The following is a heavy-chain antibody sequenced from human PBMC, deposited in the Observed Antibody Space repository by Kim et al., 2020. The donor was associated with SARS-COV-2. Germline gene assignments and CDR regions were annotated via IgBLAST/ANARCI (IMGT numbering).Heavy chain of an antibody. Sequence: ASVKVSCKASGYTFSSYVMHCVRESPGQRLEWMGWINAGNGDTKYSEKFQGRLTITRDTSASTAYMELRNLRSEDTAVYYCARGASTSPWNTDDAFDIWGQGTMVTVSS. V-gene: IGHV1-3*01. CDR3: ARGASTSPWNTDDAFDI. J-gene: IGHJ3*02. D-gene: IGHD1-1*01. CDR1: GYTFSSYV. CDR2: INAGNGDT.